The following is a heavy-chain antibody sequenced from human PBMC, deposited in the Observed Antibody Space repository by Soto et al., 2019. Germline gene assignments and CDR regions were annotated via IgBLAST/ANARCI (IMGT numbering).Heavy chain of an antibody. Sequence: EVQLVESGGGLVKPGGSLRLSCAASGFTFSSYSMNWVRQAPGKGLEWVSAISSSSSYIYYADSVKGRFTISRDNAKNSLDLQMNRLRAEDTAVYYCARDPRMSGYAGDYWGQGTLVHGSS. V-gene: IGHV3-21*01. CDR2: ISSSSSYI. D-gene: IGHD5-12*01. CDR3: ARDPRMSGYAGDY. J-gene: IGHJ4*02. CDR1: GFTFSSYS.